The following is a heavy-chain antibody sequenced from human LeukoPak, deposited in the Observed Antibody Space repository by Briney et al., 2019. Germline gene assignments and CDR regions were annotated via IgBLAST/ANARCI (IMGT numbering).Heavy chain of an antibody. CDR3: ARVSSGYSYGYYYYYGMDV. D-gene: IGHD5-18*01. J-gene: IGHJ6*02. Sequence: SETLSLTCSVSGGSIRSSYYYWGWIRQPPGKGLEWIGSIYDSGSTYYNPSLKSRVTISVDTSKNQFSLKLSSVTAADTAVYYCARVSSGYSYGYYYYYGMDVWGQGTTVTVSS. CDR2: IYDSGST. CDR1: GGSIRSSYYY. V-gene: IGHV4-39*07.